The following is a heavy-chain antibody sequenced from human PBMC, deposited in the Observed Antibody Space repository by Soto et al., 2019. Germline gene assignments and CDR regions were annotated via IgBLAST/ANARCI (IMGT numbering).Heavy chain of an antibody. CDR1: GFTCSTYW. CDR3: ARPFGFDV. D-gene: IGHD3-10*01. J-gene: IGHJ3*01. V-gene: IGHV3-7*01. CDR2: IEQDGSEK. Sequence: GGARRHSCAAAGFTCSTYWMSWVRQAPGKGLEWVATIEQDGSEKYYLDSVKGRFTISRDNAKNSLYLQMNRLRAEDTAVYYCARPFGFDVWGQGTMVTVSS.